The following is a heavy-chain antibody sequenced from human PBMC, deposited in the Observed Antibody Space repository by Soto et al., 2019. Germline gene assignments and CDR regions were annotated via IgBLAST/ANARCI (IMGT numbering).Heavy chain of an antibody. D-gene: IGHD3-10*01. CDR1: GGSFSGYY. Sequence: QVQLQQWGAGLLKPSETLSLTCAVYGGSFSGYYWSWIRQPPGKGLEWIGEINHSGSTNYNPSLKHRVTISVDTSKNQFSLKLSSVTAADTAVYYCARSAIYYGSGRSFDYWGQGTLVTVSS. CDR3: ARSAIYYGSGRSFDY. CDR2: INHSGST. J-gene: IGHJ4*02. V-gene: IGHV4-34*01.